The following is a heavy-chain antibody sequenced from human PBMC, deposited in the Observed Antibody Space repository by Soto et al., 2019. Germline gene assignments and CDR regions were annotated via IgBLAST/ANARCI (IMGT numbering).Heavy chain of an antibody. Sequence: EPSVKGSCKASGYTFANYGISWVRQAPGQGLEWMGWISGNNGATNYAPKVQDRITMTLDTSTGVASMALRSLRSDDSAIYYCVIDRKHVRVHGNLFDAWGQGNLVTVSS. V-gene: IGHV1-18*04. J-gene: IGHJ5*02. CDR3: VIDRKHVRVHGNLFDA. D-gene: IGHD6-6*01. CDR1: GYTFANYG. CDR2: ISGNNGAT.